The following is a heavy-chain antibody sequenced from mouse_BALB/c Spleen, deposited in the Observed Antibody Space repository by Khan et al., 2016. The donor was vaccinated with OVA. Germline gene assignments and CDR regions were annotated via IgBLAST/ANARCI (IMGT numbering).Heavy chain of an antibody. CDR1: GFTFSSFA. V-gene: IGHV5-9-3*01. J-gene: IGHJ4*01. CDR3: ARSVVDYYGMDY. D-gene: IGHD1-1*02. CDR2: ISSGGHYT. Sequence: EVELVESGGGVVKPGGSLKLSCSASGFTFSSFAMSWVRQTPQKRLEWVATISSGGHYTFYPDSVKGRFTISSDNASNTLYLQMSSLRSEETARFYCARSVVDYYGMDYWGQGTSVTVTS.